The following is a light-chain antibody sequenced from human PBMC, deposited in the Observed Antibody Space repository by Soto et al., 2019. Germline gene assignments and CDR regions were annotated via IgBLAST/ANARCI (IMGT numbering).Light chain of an antibody. CDR3: QEYNAWPPRT. CDR1: QSVKNH. J-gene: IGKJ1*01. Sequence: EIVMTQSPATLSVSSGEGITLSCRASQSVKNHLAWYQHKPGQSPRLLIYDASTRATGVPARFSAGGSGTEFTLVISSLQSEDAAVYFCQEYNAWPPRTFGQGTKVEIK. CDR2: DAS. V-gene: IGKV3D-15*01.